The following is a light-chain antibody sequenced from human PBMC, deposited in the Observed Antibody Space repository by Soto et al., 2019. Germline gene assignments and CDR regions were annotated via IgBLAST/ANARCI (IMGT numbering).Light chain of an antibody. V-gene: IGLV2-14*01. J-gene: IGLJ2*01. Sequence: QSALTQPASVSGSPGQSITISCTGTSSDVGGYNYVSWYQQHPGKAPKPMIYDVSNRPSGVSDRFSGSKSGNTASLTISGLQVEDEADYYCSSYTSSSTVVFGGGTKLTVL. CDR1: SSDVGGYNY. CDR2: DVS. CDR3: SSYTSSSTVV.